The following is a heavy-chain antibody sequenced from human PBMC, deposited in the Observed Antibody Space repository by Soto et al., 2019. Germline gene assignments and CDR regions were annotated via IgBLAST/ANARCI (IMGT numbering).Heavy chain of an antibody. J-gene: IGHJ2*01. CDR1: GYTFTSYA. D-gene: IGHD1-26*01. CDR3: ARGGSLYWYFDL. Sequence: QVQLVQSGAEVKKPGASVKVSCKASGYTFTSYAMHWVRQAPGQRLEWMGWINAGNGNTKYSQKFQGRVTITRDTSASTAYRELSRLRSEDTAVYYCARGGSLYWYFDLWGRGTLVTVSS. CDR2: INAGNGNT. V-gene: IGHV1-3*01.